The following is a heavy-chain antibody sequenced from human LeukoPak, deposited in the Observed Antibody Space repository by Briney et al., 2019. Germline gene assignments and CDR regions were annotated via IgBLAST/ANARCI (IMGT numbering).Heavy chain of an antibody. J-gene: IGHJ4*02. CDR2: IIPIFGTA. D-gene: IGHD3-9*01. CDR1: GGTFSSYA. V-gene: IGHV1-69*13. CDR3: AGSYDILTGYYSAY. Sequence: EASVKVSCKASGGTFSSYAISWVRQAPGQGLEWMGGIIPIFGTANYAQKFQGRVTITADESTSTAYMELSSLRSEDTAVYYCAGSYDILTGYYSAYWGQGTLVTVSS.